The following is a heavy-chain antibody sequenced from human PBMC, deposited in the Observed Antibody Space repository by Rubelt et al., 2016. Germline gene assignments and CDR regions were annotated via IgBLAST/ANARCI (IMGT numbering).Heavy chain of an antibody. V-gene: IGHV4-38-2*02. Sequence: QVQLQESGPGLVKPSETLSLTCTVSGYSISSDYYWVWIRQPPGKGLEWIGMIYHTGTAYYSPSLKSRVTMSVDTSKNQFSLKLSSVTAADTAVYYCARHLVTTIRGYWYFDLWGRGTLVTVSS. J-gene: IGHJ2*01. D-gene: IGHD2-21*02. CDR2: IYHTGTA. CDR1: GYSISSDYY. CDR3: ARHLVTTIRGYWYFDL.